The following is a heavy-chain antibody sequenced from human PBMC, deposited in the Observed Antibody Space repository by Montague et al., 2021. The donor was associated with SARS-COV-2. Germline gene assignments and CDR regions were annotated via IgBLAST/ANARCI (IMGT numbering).Heavy chain of an antibody. CDR1: GGSISGDNYY. Sequence: TLSLTCTVSGGSISGDNYYWTWIREHPGKGLEWIAYIYYTGSTYYXPCVQSRLRTSLDTSKNQFSLTLTSVTAADTAIYYCARNRGWGSRGAGYIDLWGRGTLVTVSS. D-gene: IGHD7-27*01. CDR3: ARNRGWGSRGAGYIDL. V-gene: IGHV4-31*03. CDR2: IYYTGST. J-gene: IGHJ2*01.